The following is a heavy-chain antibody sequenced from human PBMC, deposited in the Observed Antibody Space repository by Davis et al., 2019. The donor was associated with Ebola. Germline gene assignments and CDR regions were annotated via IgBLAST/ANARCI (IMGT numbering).Heavy chain of an antibody. CDR1: GFIVSSKY. J-gene: IGHJ5*02. CDR3: ARGGDASGGSRSAFDL. V-gene: IGHV3-53*01. D-gene: IGHD3-10*01. Sequence: PGGSLRLSCAASGFIVSSKYMSWVRQAPGEGLEYVSVISTGGTTYYADSMRGRFTISRDNPKNHLYLQMNSLRAEDTAVYYCARGGDASGGSRSAFDLWGQGTLVTVSS. CDR2: ISTGGTT.